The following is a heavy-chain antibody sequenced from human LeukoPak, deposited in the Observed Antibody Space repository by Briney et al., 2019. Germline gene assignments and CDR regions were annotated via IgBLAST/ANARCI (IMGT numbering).Heavy chain of an antibody. CDR1: GFTFSSYD. CDR3: ARALAANIHYYYGMDV. Sequence: PGGSLRLSCAASGFTFSSYDMHWVRQATGKGLEWVSAIGTAGDTYYPGSVKGRFTISRENAKNSLYLQMNSLRAGDTAVYYCARALAANIHYYYGMDVWGQGTTVTVSS. J-gene: IGHJ6*02. D-gene: IGHD2-15*01. V-gene: IGHV3-13*01. CDR2: IGTAGDT.